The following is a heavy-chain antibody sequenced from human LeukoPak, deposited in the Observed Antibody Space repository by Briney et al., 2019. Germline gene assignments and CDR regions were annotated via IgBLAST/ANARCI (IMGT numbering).Heavy chain of an antibody. Sequence: PGGSLRLSCAASGFTFSSYGMHWVRQAPGKGLEWVAVIWYDGSNKYYADSVKGRFTISRDNSKNTLYLQMNSLRAEDTAVYYCARGRFGELFPYYFDYWGQGTLVTVSS. J-gene: IGHJ4*02. V-gene: IGHV3-33*01. CDR1: GFTFSSYG. CDR2: IWYDGSNK. D-gene: IGHD3-10*01. CDR3: ARGRFGELFPYYFDY.